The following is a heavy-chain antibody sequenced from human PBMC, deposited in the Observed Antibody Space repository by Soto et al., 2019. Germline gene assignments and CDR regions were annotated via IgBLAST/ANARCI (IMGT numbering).Heavy chain of an antibody. V-gene: IGHV4-31*03. CDR3: AIYDSSGSRGFQH. D-gene: IGHD3-22*01. CDR2: IYYSGST. CDR1: GGSICSGGYY. Sequence: KPSETPSLTCTVSGGSICSGGYYWSWIRQHPGKGLEWIGYIYYSGSTYYNPSLKSRVTISVDTSKNQFSLKLSSVTAADTAVYYCAIYDSSGSRGFQHWGQGALVTVSS. J-gene: IGHJ1*01.